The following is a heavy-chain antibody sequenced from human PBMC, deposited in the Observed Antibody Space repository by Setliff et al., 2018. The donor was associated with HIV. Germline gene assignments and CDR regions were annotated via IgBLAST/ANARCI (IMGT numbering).Heavy chain of an antibody. J-gene: IGHJ3*02. CDR2: FIPILDIT. V-gene: IGHV1-69*10. CDR3: AGPKGDDAFDI. Sequence: SVKVSCKASGGTSSRYAINWVRQAPGQGLEWMGQFIPILDITNYAQKFQGRVAITADDSTSSFYLDLSYLTSDDTAVYYCAGPKGDDAFDIWGQGTMVTVSS. CDR1: GGTSSRYA. D-gene: IGHD1-26*01.